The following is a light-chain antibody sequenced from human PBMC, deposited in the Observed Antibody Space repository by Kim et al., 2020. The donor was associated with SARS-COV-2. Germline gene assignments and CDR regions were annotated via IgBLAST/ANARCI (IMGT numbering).Light chain of an antibody. CDR2: AVN. J-gene: IGLJ2*01. CDR3: CSYAGSYGVV. CDR1: SVYSSVYKY. Sequence: QYDTIPVTEPSVYSSVYKYVALSQRHTGKAPKLMSYAVNNRPSGVPNRFSGSTSGNTASLTSSGLQAEDEADYYCCSYAGSYGVVFGGGTQLTVL. V-gene: IGLV2-11*01.